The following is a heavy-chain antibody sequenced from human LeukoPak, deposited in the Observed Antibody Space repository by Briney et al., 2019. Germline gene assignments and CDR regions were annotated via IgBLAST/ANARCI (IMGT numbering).Heavy chain of an antibody. CDR2: ISGSGGST. D-gene: IGHD3-9*01. V-gene: IGHV3-23*01. CDR3: AKVLYFDWLLLFDY. CDR1: GFTFSSYA. Sequence: GRSLRLSCAASGFTFSSYAMSWVRQAPGKGLEWVSAISGSGGSTYYADSVKGRFTISRDNSKNTLYLQMNSLRAEDTAVYYCAKVLYFDWLLLFDYWGQGTLVTVSS. J-gene: IGHJ4*02.